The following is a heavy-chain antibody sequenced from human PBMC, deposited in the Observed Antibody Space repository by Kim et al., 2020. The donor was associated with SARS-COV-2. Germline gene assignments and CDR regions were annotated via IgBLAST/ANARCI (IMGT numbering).Heavy chain of an antibody. CDR1: GFTFSSYS. J-gene: IGHJ6*02. D-gene: IGHD1-26*01. CDR2: ISSSSSTI. V-gene: IGHV3-48*04. CDR3: ARWAAVYYDYGMDV. Sequence: GGSLRLSCAASGFTFSSYSMNWVRQAPGKGLEWVSYISSSSSTIYYADSVKGRFTISRDNAKNSLYLQMNSLRAEDTAVYYCARWAAVYYDYGMDVWGQGTTVTVSS.